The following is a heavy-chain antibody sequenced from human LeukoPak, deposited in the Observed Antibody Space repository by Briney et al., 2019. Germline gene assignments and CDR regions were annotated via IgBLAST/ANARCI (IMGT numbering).Heavy chain of an antibody. J-gene: IGHJ4*02. CDR1: GYSFTSYW. V-gene: IGHV5-51*01. CDR3: ARLKKPDGSGSYSQY. Sequence: GESLKISCKGSGYSFTSYWIGWVRQMPGKGLEWMGIIYPGDSDTRYSPSFQGQVTISANKSISTAYLQWSSLKASDTAMYYCARLKKPDGSGSYSQYWGQGTLVTVSS. CDR2: IYPGDSDT. D-gene: IGHD3-10*01.